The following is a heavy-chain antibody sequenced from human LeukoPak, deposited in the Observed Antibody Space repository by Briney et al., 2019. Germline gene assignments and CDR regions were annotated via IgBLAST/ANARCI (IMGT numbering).Heavy chain of an antibody. V-gene: IGHV4-59*01. CDR3: ARDRRRDRLHAFDI. J-gene: IGHJ3*02. CDR1: DDSMSSYY. D-gene: IGHD1-26*01. Sequence: SETLSLTCTVSDDSMSSYYWSWIRQPPGRGLEWIGYVYYSGSTNYNLSLKTRVTISIDTSKNQFSLKLTSVTAADTAVYYCARDRRRDRLHAFDIWGQGTMVTVSS. CDR2: VYYSGST.